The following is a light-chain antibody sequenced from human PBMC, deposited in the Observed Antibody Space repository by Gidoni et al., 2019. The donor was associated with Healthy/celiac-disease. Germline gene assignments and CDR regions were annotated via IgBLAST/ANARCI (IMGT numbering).Light chain of an antibody. CDR3: GSYAGSYIYV. CDR2: DVP. V-gene: IGLV2-11*01. J-gene: IGLJ1*01. CDR1: SSDVGGYNY. Sequence: QSALTQPRSVSRSPGQSVTIPCTGPSSDVGGYNYVSWYQQDPGEAPKLMIYDVPQLPSVVPDRFSGSKSGNTASLTISGLQAEDEADFYCGSYAGSYIYVFGTGTKVTVL.